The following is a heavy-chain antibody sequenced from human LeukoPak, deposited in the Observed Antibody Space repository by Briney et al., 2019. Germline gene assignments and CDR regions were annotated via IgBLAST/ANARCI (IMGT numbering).Heavy chain of an antibody. D-gene: IGHD6-13*01. CDR2: IYTSGST. CDR1: GGSISSYY. V-gene: IGHV4-4*07. Sequence: SETLSLTCTVSGGSISSYYWSWIRQPAGKGLEWIGRIYTSGSTNYNPSLKSRVTMSVDTSKNQFSLKLSSVTAADTAVYYCATLRGSSSWYWYFDLWGRGTLVTVPS. J-gene: IGHJ2*01. CDR3: ATLRGSSSWYWYFDL.